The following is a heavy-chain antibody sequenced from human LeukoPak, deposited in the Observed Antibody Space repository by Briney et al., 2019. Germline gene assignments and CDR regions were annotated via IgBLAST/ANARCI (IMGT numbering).Heavy chain of an antibody. V-gene: IGHV4-39*07. D-gene: IGHD1-26*01. CDR2: IYSSGST. CDR1: GVSISSTNSY. J-gene: IGHJ4*02. CDR3: ARKREGPTTGIDY. Sequence: SETLSLTCTVSGVSISSTNSYWGWIRQSPRTGLEWIGNIYSSGSTYYNPSLKSRVTISIDTSENQFSLKLTSVTAADTDVYYCARKREGPTTGIDYWGQGTLVTVSS.